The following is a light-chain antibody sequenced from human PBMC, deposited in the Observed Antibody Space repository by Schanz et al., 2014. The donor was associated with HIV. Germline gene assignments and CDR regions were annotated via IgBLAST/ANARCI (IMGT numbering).Light chain of an antibody. CDR2: DVS. V-gene: IGLV1-40*01. Sequence: QSVLTQPPSVSGAPGQRVTISCTGSSSNIGAGYDVHWYQQLPGTAPKLMIYDVSNRPSGVSNRFSGSKSGNTASLTISGLQAEDEADYYCQSYDSTVSGLVFGGGTKLTVL. CDR1: SSNIGAGYD. J-gene: IGLJ2*01. CDR3: QSYDSTVSGLV.